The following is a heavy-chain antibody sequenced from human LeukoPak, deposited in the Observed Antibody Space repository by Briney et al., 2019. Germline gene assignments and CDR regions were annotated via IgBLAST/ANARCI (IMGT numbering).Heavy chain of an antibody. CDR2: IMADGSEG. Sequence: EGSLRLSCVASGFTFSSYYMSWVRQAPGKGLEWVGEIMADGSEGYYVDTMKGRFTISRDNAKSTVYMQMNSLRAEDTAVYYCARDLYGDYFFDYWGQGTLVTVSS. J-gene: IGHJ4*01. V-gene: IGHV3-7*01. CDR1: GFTFSSYY. CDR3: ARDLYGDYFFDY. D-gene: IGHD4-17*01.